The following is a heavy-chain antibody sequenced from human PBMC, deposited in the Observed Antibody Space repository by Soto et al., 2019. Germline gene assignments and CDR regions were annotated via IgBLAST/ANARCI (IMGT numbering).Heavy chain of an antibody. CDR2: ISGSGGST. V-gene: IGHV3-23*01. Sequence: GGSLRLSCAASGFTFSSYAMSWVRQAPGKGLEWVSAISGSGGSTYYADSVKGRFTISRDNSKNTLYLQMNSLRAEDTAVYYCAIDPVDYRGSWTYGVDVWGQGTTVTVSS. CDR3: AIDPVDYRGSWTYGVDV. CDR1: GFTFSSYA. D-gene: IGHD3-10*01. J-gene: IGHJ6*02.